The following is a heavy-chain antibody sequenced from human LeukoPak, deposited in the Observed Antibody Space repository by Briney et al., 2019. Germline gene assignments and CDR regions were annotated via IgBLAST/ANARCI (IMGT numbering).Heavy chain of an antibody. J-gene: IGHJ4*02. D-gene: IGHD3-16*02. CDR2: INHSGST. CDR3: ARRRYYDYVWGSYRTFDY. Sequence: SETLPLTCAVYGGSFSGYYWSWIRQPPGKGLEWIGEINHSGSTNYNPSLKSRVTISVDTSKNQFSLKLSSVTAADTAVYYCARRRYYDYVWGSYRTFDYWGQGTLVTVSS. CDR1: GGSFSGYY. V-gene: IGHV4-34*01.